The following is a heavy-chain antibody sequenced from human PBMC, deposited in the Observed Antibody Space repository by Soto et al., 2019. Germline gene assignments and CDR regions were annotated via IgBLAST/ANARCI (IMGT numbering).Heavy chain of an antibody. V-gene: IGHV1-3*01. D-gene: IGHD3-22*01. CDR1: GYTFTNYA. CDR3: TSGTSGSSGPLY. CDR2: INAGNGNT. Sequence: GASVKVSCKASGYTFTNYAMHWVRQAPGQRLEWMGWINAGNGNTKYSQKFQGRVTITRDTSASTAYMELNSLRAEDTAVYYCTSGTSGSSGPLYWGQGTLVTVSS. J-gene: IGHJ4*02.